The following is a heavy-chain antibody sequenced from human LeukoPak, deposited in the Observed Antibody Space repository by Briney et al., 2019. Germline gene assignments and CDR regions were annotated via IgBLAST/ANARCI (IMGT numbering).Heavy chain of an antibody. CDR1: GFSFTSYW. V-gene: IGHV5-51*01. CDR2: IYPGDSDT. J-gene: IGHJ5*02. CDR3: ERHRVEGRTSWFDL. D-gene: IGHD1-1*01. Sequence: GESLKISCKGSGFSFTSYWIGWVRQMPGKGLEWMEIIYPGDSDTRYSPSFQGQVTIPADKSISTAYLQWSRQNGSDTAMSSCERHRVEGRTSWFDLWGPGPLVRVPS.